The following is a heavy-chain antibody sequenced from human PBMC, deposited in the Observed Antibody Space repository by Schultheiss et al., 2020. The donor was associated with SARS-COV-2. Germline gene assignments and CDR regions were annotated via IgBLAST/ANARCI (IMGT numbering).Heavy chain of an antibody. CDR3: ARADCSGGSCYSYYYYGMDV. D-gene: IGHD2-15*01. CDR2: INHSGST. V-gene: IGHV4-34*01. J-gene: IGHJ6*02. Sequence: SETLSLTCVVYGGSFSGYYWSWIRQPPGKGLEWIGEINHSGSTNYNPSLKSRVTISVDTSKNQFSLNLSSVTAADTAVYYCARADCSGGSCYSYYYYGMDVWGQGTTVTVSS. CDR1: GGSFSGYY.